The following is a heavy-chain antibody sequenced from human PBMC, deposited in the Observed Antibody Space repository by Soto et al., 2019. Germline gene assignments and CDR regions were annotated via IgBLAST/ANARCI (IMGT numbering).Heavy chain of an antibody. CDR2: ISGSGGST. D-gene: IGHD2-15*01. Sequence: GGSLRLSCAASGFTFSSYAMSWVRQAPGKGLEWVSAISGSGGSTYYADSVKGRFTISRDNSKNTLYLQMNSLRAEDTAVYYCAKALVAFQGAAYFDYWGQGTLVTVSS. CDR3: AKALVAFQGAAYFDY. CDR1: GFTFSSYA. V-gene: IGHV3-23*01. J-gene: IGHJ4*02.